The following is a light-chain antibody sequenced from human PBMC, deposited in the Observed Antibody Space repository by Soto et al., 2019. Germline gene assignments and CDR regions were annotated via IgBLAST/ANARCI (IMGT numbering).Light chain of an antibody. CDR1: SSDVGAYNY. CDR3: SSYTTATTRV. CDR2: DVS. Sequence: QSALTQPASVSGSPGQSITISCTGTSSDVGAYNYVSLYQQHPGKAPKLMIFDVSNRPSGVSNRFSGSKSGNTASLTISGLQAEYEADYYCSSYTTATTRVFGGGTKLTVL. V-gene: IGLV2-14*01. J-gene: IGLJ3*02.